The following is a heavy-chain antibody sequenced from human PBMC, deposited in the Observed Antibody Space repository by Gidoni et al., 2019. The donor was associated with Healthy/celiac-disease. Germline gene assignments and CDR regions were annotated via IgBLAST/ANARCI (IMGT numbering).Heavy chain of an antibody. J-gene: IGHJ4*02. Sequence: HVQLQESGPGLVKPSGTPCFTCAVSGGSISSSNWWSWVRQPPGKGLEWIGEIYHSGSTNYNPSLKSRVTISVDKSKNQFSLKLSSVTAADTAGYYCARDFRSAARPSSDYFDYWGQGTLVTVSS. V-gene: IGHV4-4*02. CDR2: IYHSGST. D-gene: IGHD6-6*01. CDR1: GGSISSSNW. CDR3: ARDFRSAARPSSDYFDY.